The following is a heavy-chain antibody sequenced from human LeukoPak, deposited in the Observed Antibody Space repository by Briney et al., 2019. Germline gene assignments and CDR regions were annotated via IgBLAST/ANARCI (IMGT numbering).Heavy chain of an antibody. J-gene: IGHJ6*02. V-gene: IGHV4-31*03. CDR2: IYYSGST. Sequence: SQTLSLTCTVSGGSISSGGYYWSWIRQHPGKGLEWIGYIYYSGSTYYNPSLKSRGTISVDTSKNQFSLKLSSVTAADTAVYYCARERYYYDSSGYLNYYYYYGMDVWGQGTTVTVSS. D-gene: IGHD3-22*01. CDR1: GGSISSGGYY. CDR3: ARERYYYDSSGYLNYYYYYGMDV.